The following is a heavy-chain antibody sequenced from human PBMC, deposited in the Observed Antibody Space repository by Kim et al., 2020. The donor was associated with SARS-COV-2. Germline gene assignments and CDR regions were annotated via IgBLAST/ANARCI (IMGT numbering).Heavy chain of an antibody. CDR1: GFTFSSYG. CDR3: AKDGRYSGSYYDY. CDR2: IWYDGSNK. J-gene: IGHJ4*02. D-gene: IGHD1-26*01. V-gene: IGHV3-33*06. Sequence: GGSLRLSCAASGFTFSSYGMHWVRQAPGKGLEWVAVIWYDGSNKYYADSVKGRFTISRDNSKNTLYLQMNSLRAEDTAVYYCAKDGRYSGSYYDYWGQGTLVTVSS.